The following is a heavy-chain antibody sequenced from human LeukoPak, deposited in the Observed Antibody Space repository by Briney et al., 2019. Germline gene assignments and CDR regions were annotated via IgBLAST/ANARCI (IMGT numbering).Heavy chain of an antibody. CDR1: GYTFTGFY. CDR3: ARESGQSVAGTRGAFDI. V-gene: IGHV1-69*13. D-gene: IGHD6-19*01. CDR2: IIPIFGTA. Sequence: SVKVSCKASGYTFTGFYIHWVRQAPGQGLEWMGGIIPIFGTANYAQKFQGRVTITADESTSTAYMELSSLRSEDTAVYYCARESGQSVAGTRGAFDIWGQGTMVTVSS. J-gene: IGHJ3*02.